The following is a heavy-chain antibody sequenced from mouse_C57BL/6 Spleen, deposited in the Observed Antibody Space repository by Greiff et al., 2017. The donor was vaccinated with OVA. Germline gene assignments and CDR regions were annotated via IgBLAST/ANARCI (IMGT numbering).Heavy chain of an antibody. D-gene: IGHD1-1*01. CDR3: ARHYGSSGDAMDY. Sequence: EVQLQQSGPELVKPGASVKIPCKASGYTFTDYNMDWVKQSHGKSLEWIGDINPNNGGTIYNQKFKGKATLNVDKSSSTAYMELRSLTSEDTAVYYCARHYGSSGDAMDYWGQGTSVTVSS. V-gene: IGHV1-18*01. J-gene: IGHJ4*01. CDR1: GYTFTDYN. CDR2: INPNNGGT.